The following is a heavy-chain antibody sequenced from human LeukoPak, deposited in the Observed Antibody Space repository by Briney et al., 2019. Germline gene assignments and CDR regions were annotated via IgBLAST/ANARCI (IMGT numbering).Heavy chain of an antibody. Sequence: GGSLRLSCAASGFTFSSYAMSWVRQAPGKGLEWVSAISGSGGSTYYAGSVKGRFTISRDNSKNTLYLQMNSLRAEDTAVYYCAKDHYDSSGYYPYYFDYWGQGTLVTVSS. CDR1: GFTFSSYA. V-gene: IGHV3-23*01. CDR3: AKDHYDSSGYYPYYFDY. D-gene: IGHD3-22*01. CDR2: ISGSGGST. J-gene: IGHJ4*02.